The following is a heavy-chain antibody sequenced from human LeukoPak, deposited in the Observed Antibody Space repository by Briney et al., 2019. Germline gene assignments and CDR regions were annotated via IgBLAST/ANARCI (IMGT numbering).Heavy chain of an antibody. CDR1: GFTFDDHG. CDR3: ARVGLGYSYESSGYHSRAYYFDY. J-gene: IGHJ4*02. Sequence: GGSLRLSCAASGFTFDDHGMSWVRQAPGKGLEWVAGIHWNGGSTEYVDSVKGRFTISRDNAKNSLYLQMNSLRVEDTALYYCARVGLGYSYESSGYHSRAYYFDYWGQGPLVTVSS. D-gene: IGHD3-22*01. V-gene: IGHV3-20*04. CDR2: IHWNGGST.